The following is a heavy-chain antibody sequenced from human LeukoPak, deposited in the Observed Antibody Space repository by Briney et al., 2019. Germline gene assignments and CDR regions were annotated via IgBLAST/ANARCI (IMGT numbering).Heavy chain of an antibody. J-gene: IGHJ6*04. CDR1: GFTFSSYA. Sequence: GGSLRLSCAASGFTFSSYAMSWVRQAPGKGLEWVANIKQDGSEKHYVDSVKGRFTISRDNAKNSLYLQMNSLRAEDTAVYYCAKAPAVVPAPREDVWGKGTTVTVSS. V-gene: IGHV3-7*03. CDR2: IKQDGSEK. D-gene: IGHD2-2*01. CDR3: AKAPAVVPAPREDV.